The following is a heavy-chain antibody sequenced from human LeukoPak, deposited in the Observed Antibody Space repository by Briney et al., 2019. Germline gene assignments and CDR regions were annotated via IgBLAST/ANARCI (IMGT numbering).Heavy chain of an antibody. CDR2: IGTTTSTI. CDR1: GFTLSSFG. D-gene: IGHD2-2*01. V-gene: IGHV3-48*04. CDR3: ARDRGYCRGTTCYAYYFDS. J-gene: IGHJ4*02. Sequence: GGSLRLSCAASGFTLSSFGMNWVRQAPGKGLEWVSYIGTTTSTIYYADSVKGRFTISRHNAKNSLYLQMNSLRAEDTAVYYCARDRGYCRGTTCYAYYFDSWGQGTLVTVSS.